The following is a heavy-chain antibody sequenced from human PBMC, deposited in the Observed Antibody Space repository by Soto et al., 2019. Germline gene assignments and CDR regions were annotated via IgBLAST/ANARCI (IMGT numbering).Heavy chain of an antibody. V-gene: IGHV3-9*01. Sequence: EVQLVESGGGLVQPGRSLRLSCAASGFTFDDYAMHWVRQAPGKGLEWVSGISWNSGSIGYADSVKGRFTISRDNAKNALYLQMNSLRAEDTALYYCAKEPSAQGLVRNYFDYWGQGTLVTISS. J-gene: IGHJ4*02. CDR2: ISWNSGSI. D-gene: IGHD6-19*01. CDR1: GFTFDDYA. CDR3: AKEPSAQGLVRNYFDY.